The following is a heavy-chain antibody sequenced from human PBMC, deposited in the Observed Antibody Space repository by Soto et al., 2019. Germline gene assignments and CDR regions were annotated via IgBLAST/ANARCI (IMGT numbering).Heavy chain of an antibody. CDR3: ASHSSLRGYCISTSCYGYYYGMDV. D-gene: IGHD2-2*01. CDR1: GGTFSSYA. V-gene: IGHV1-69*12. CDR2: IIPIFGTA. Sequence: QVQLVQSGAEVKKPGSSVKVSCKASGGTFSSYAISWVRQAPGQGLEWMGGIIPIFGTADYAQKFQGRVTMSAHESTGTAYMELSSLRSEDTAVYYCASHSSLRGYCISTSCYGYYYGMDVWGQGTTVTVSS. J-gene: IGHJ6*02.